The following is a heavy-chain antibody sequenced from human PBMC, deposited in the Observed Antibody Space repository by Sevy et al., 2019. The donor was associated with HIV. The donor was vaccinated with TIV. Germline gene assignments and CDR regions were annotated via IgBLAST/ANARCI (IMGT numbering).Heavy chain of an antibody. J-gene: IGHJ2*01. Sequence: GGSLRLSCAASGFTVSGNYMSWVRQAPGKGLEWGSGIFSGGNTHFADSVKGRFTISRDNSKNTLYLQMNSLSAEDTAVYYCARAVEDYSDSSAWDWYFDLWGRGTLVTVSS. CDR2: IFSGGNT. V-gene: IGHV3-66*01. D-gene: IGHD3-22*01. CDR3: ARAVEDYSDSSAWDWYFDL. CDR1: GFTVSGNY.